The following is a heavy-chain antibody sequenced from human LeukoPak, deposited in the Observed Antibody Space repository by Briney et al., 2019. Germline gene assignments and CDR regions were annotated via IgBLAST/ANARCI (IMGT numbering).Heavy chain of an antibody. CDR2: ISSSSSYI. J-gene: IGHJ3*02. V-gene: IGHV3-21*01. CDR3: ARDFYEVGATPYAFDI. Sequence: PGGALRLSWAASGFPFSSYSMNWVRQAPGKGLEWVSSISSSSSYIYYADSVKGRFTISRDNAKNSLYLQMNSLRAEDTAVYYCARDFYEVGATPYAFDIWGQGTMVTVSS. CDR1: GFPFSSYS. D-gene: IGHD1-26*01.